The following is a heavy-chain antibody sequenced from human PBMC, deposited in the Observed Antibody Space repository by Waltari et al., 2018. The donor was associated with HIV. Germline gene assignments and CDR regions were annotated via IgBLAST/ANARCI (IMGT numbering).Heavy chain of an antibody. CDR3: ARGEGELPPMGAFDI. Sequence: QVQLQESGPGLVKPSQTLSLTCTVSGGSISSGSYYWSWIRQPAGKGLEWIGRIYTSGSTNYNPSLKSRVTISVDTSKNQFSLKLSSVTAADTAVYYCARGEGELPPMGAFDIWGQGTMVTVSS. D-gene: IGHD1-26*01. J-gene: IGHJ3*02. CDR1: GGSISSGSYY. CDR2: IYTSGST. V-gene: IGHV4-61*02.